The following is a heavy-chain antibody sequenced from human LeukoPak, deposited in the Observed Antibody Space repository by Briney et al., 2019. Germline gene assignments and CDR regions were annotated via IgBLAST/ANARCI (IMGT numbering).Heavy chain of an antibody. CDR2: IYTSGST. CDR3: ARHSYYSDRSGSRYYFDY. Sequence: SETLSLTCTVSGGSISSYYRSWIRQPAGKGLEWIGRIYTSGSTNYNPSLKSRVTMSVDTSKNQFSLKLSSVTAADTAVYYCARHSYYSDRSGSRYYFDYWGQGTLVTVSS. CDR1: GGSISSYY. V-gene: IGHV4-4*07. J-gene: IGHJ4*02. D-gene: IGHD3-22*01.